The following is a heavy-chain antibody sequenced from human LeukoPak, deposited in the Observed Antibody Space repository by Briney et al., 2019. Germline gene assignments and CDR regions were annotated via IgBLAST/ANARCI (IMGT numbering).Heavy chain of an antibody. CDR3: ARGREIHGGSDTKLDDY. J-gene: IGHJ4*02. CDR2: INPNSGDT. V-gene: IGHV1-2*03. CDR1: GYTFTGYY. Sequence: LGASVKVSCKASGYTFTGYYMHWVRQAPGQGLEWMGWINPNSGDTSYAQKFQGRVTMTRDTSINTVDMDLSGLTSDDTAVFYCARGREIHGGSDTKLDDYWGQGTLVTVSS. D-gene: IGHD3-10*01.